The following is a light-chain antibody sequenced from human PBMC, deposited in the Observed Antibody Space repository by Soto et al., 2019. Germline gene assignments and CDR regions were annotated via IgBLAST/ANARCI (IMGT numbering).Light chain of an antibody. J-gene: IGLJ2*01. CDR3: CSYAGSSTPVV. CDR2: EVS. CDR1: SSDVGSYNL. Sequence: QSALTQPASVSGSPGQSITISCTGTSSDVGSYNLVSWYQQHPGKAPKLMIFEVSKRPSGVSNRFSGPKSGNTASLAISGLQAEDGADYYCCSYAGSSTPVVFGGGTKLPVL. V-gene: IGLV2-23*02.